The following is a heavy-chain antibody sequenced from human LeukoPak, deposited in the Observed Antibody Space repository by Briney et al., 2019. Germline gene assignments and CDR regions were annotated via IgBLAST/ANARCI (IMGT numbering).Heavy chain of an antibody. CDR1: GFTFSSYA. Sequence: GGSLRLSCAASGFTFSSYAMSWVRQAPGKGLEWVSVIHSGGSTYYADSVKGRFTISRDNLKNTLYLQMNSLRAEDTAVYYCARDRGYSNPFDYWGQGTLVTVSS. J-gene: IGHJ4*02. CDR3: ARDRGYSNPFDY. CDR2: IHSGGST. D-gene: IGHD4-11*01. V-gene: IGHV3-66*01.